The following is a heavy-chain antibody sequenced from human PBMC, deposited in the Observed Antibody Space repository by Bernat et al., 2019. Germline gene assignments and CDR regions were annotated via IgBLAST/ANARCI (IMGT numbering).Heavy chain of an antibody. J-gene: IGHJ6*02. CDR1: GFTFTNYW. D-gene: IGHD3-3*01. CDR3: TRVRFLERLESNGLDV. CDR2: INIDGSST. Sequence: EVQLVESGGNLVQPGGSLRLSCAASGFTFTNYWMHWVRQAPGKGLVWVSRINIDGSSTTYADSVKGRFTISRDNAKKTLFLQMNSLRAEDTAVYYCTRVRFLERLESNGLDVWGQGTTVIVSS. V-gene: IGHV3-74*03.